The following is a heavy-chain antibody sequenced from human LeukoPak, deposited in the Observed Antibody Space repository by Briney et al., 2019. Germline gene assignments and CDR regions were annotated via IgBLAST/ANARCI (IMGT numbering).Heavy chain of an antibody. CDR3: AKDSEYQLLNNLFDP. V-gene: IGHV3-30*18. J-gene: IGHJ5*02. D-gene: IGHD2-2*01. CDR2: ISYDGSNK. CDR1: GFTFSSYS. Sequence: PGRSLRLSCAASGFTFSSYSMHWVRQAPGKGLEWVAVISYDGSNKYYADSVKGRFTISRDNSKNTLFLQMNSLRAEDTAVYYCAKDSEYQLLNNLFDPWGQGTLVSVSS.